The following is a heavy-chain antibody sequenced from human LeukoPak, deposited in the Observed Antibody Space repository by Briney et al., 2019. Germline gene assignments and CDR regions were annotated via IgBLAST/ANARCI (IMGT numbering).Heavy chain of an antibody. V-gene: IGHV1-69*04. D-gene: IGHD3-3*01. Sequence: ASVKVSCKASGGTFSSYAISWVRQAPGQGLEWMGRIIPILGIANYAQKFQGRVTITADESTSTAYMELSSLRSEDTAVYYCASGGYDFWSGSLPIDYWGQGTLVTVSS. J-gene: IGHJ4*02. CDR3: ASGGYDFWSGSLPIDY. CDR2: IIPILGIA. CDR1: GGTFSSYA.